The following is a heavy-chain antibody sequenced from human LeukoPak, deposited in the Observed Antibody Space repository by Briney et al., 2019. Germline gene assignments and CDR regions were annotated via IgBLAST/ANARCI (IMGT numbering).Heavy chain of an antibody. CDR2: IYYSGST. CDR3: ARHGSTDYFDY. Sequence: SETLSLTCAVSGGSISSTTSYWGWIRQPPGKGPEWIGRIYYSGSTFYNPSLKSRVTISVDTSKNQLSLRLSSVTAADTAVYYCARHGSTDYFDYWGQGTLVTVSS. J-gene: IGHJ4*02. D-gene: IGHD2-2*03. V-gene: IGHV4-39*01. CDR1: GGSISSTTSY.